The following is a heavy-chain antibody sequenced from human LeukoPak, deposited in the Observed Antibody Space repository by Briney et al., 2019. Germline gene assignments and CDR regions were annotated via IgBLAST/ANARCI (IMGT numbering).Heavy chain of an antibody. CDR3: ARLDYSSSSPLRYFDY. J-gene: IGHJ4*02. V-gene: IGHV4-30-2*01. Sequence: PSETLSLTCAVSGGSISSGGYSWSWIRQPPGKGLEWIGYIYHSGSTYYNPSLKSRVTISVDRSKNQFSLKLSSVTAADTAIYYCARLDYSSSSPLRYFDYWGQGILVTVSS. D-gene: IGHD6-6*01. CDR1: GGSISSGGYS. CDR2: IYHSGST.